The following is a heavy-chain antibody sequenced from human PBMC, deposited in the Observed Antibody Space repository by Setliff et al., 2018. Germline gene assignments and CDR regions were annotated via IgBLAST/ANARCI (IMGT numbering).Heavy chain of an antibody. V-gene: IGHV1-69*13. D-gene: IGHD3-3*01. J-gene: IGHJ6*03. CDR2: IIPIFGTA. CDR1: GGTFSSYA. Sequence: WASVKVSCKASGGTFSSYAISWVRQAPGQGLEWMGGIIPIFGTANYAQKFQGRVTITADESTSTAYMELRSLRSDDTAVYYCARDGSPPYYNFWSGYPDNYYMDVWGKGTTVTVSS. CDR3: ARDGSPPYYNFWSGYPDNYYMDV.